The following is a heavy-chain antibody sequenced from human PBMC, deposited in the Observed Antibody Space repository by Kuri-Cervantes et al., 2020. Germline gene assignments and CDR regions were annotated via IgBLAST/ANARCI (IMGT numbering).Heavy chain of an antibody. CDR3: AKEMATMYFDY. D-gene: IGHD5-24*01. Sequence: GESLKISCAASGFTFSSNAVSWVRQAPGKGLEWVSAISPSGDRTWYADSVKGRFTISRDNSKNTLYLQMNSLRAEDTAVYYCAKEMATMYFDYWGQGTLVTVSS. V-gene: IGHV3-23*01. CDR1: GFTFSSNA. J-gene: IGHJ4*02. CDR2: ISPSGDRT.